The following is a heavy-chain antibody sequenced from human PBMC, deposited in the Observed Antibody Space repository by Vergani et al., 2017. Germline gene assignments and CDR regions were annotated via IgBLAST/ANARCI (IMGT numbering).Heavy chain of an antibody. CDR2: INSDGSTT. J-gene: IGHJ6*02. V-gene: IGHV3-74*01. CDR3: ARDDERYCSGGSCYAYYGMDV. CDR1: GFTFSSYW. Sequence: EVQLVESGGGLAQPGGSLRLSCAASGFTFSSYWMHWVRQAPGKGLVWVSRINSDGSTTSYADSVKGRFTISRDNAKNTLYLQMNSLRVEDTAIYYCARDDERYCSGGSCYAYYGMDVWGQGTTVTVSS. D-gene: IGHD2-15*01.